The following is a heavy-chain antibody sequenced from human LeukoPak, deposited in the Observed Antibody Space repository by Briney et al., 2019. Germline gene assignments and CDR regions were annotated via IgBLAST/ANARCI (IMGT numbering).Heavy chain of an antibody. Sequence: SETLSLTCTVSGGSISSGGYYWSWIRQPPGKGLEWIGEINHSGSTNYNPSLKSRVTISVDTSKNQFSLKLSSVTAADTAVYYCASSDILTGYFGYWGQGTLVTVSS. V-gene: IGHV4-61*08. CDR3: ASSDILTGYFGY. D-gene: IGHD3-9*01. CDR1: GGSISSGGYY. CDR2: INHSGST. J-gene: IGHJ4*02.